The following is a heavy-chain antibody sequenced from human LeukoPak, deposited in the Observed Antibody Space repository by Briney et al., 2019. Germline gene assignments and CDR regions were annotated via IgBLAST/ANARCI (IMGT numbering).Heavy chain of an antibody. V-gene: IGHV1-69*13. Sequence: SVKVSCKASGYTFTGYYMHWVRQAPGQGLEWMGGIIPIFGTANYAQKFQGRVTITADESTSTAYMELSSLRSEDTAVYYCARTSSGSYNEYFDYWGQGTLVTVSS. CDR1: GYTFTGYY. CDR3: ARTSSGSYNEYFDY. CDR2: IIPIFGTA. D-gene: IGHD1-26*01. J-gene: IGHJ4*02.